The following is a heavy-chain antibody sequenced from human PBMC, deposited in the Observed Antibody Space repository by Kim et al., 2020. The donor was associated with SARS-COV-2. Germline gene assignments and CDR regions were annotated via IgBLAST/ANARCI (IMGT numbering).Heavy chain of an antibody. CDR2: IYYSGST. Sequence: SETLSLTCTVSGGSISSSSYYWGWIRQPPGKGLEWIGSIYYSGSTYYNPSLKSRVTISVDTSKNQFPLKLSSVTAADTAVYYCASTTVLRYFDWLLSGQIDYWGQGTLVTVSS. J-gene: IGHJ4*02. V-gene: IGHV4-39*01. CDR3: ASTTVLRYFDWLLSGQIDY. D-gene: IGHD3-9*01. CDR1: GGSISSSSYY.